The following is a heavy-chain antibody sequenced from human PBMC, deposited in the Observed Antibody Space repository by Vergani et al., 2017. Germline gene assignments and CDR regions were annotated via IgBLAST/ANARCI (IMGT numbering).Heavy chain of an antibody. V-gene: IGHV3-23*01. CDR3: VKDASSYENFFDS. D-gene: IGHD5-12*01. Sequence: EVQLLESGGSLKQPGGSVRLSCAASGFTFSTYAMHWVRQAPGKGLEWVSALTGGGGSTYYADSFKGRFIISRDNSRDTLYLQMNSLRPEDTSTYCCVKDASSYENFFDSWGQGTLVTVSS. J-gene: IGHJ4*02. CDR2: LTGGGGST. CDR1: GFTFSTYA.